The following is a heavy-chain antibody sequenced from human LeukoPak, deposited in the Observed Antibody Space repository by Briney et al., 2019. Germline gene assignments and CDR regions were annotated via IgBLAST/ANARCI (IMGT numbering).Heavy chain of an antibody. CDR2: IYHSGST. Sequence: SQTLSLTCAVSGGSLSSGGYSWGWIRQPPGRGLEWIGYIYHSGSTYYKPSLKSRVTISVDRAKNQFSLKLSSVTAADTAVYYCARTSRSGMHVWGQGTTVTVSS. CDR3: ARTSRSGMHV. CDR1: GGSLSSGGYS. V-gene: IGHV4-30-2*01. J-gene: IGHJ6*02.